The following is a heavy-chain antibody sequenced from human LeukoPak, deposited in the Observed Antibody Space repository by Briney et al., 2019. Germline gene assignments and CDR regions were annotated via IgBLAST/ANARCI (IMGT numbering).Heavy chain of an antibody. V-gene: IGHV4-38-2*01. CDR1: GYSISSGYY. CDR3: ARLAGPYSTSRAKYYFDY. J-gene: IGHJ4*02. D-gene: IGHD6-13*01. Sequence: PSETLSLTCAVSGYSISSGYYWGWIRQPPEKGLEWIGIIYHSGNTYFNPSLKSRVTISVDTSKTQFSLKLSSVTAADTAVYYCARLAGPYSTSRAKYYFDYWGQGTLVTVSS. CDR2: IYHSGNT.